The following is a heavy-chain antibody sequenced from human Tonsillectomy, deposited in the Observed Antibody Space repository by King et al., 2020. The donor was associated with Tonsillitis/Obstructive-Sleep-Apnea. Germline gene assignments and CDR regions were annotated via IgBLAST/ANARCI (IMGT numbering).Heavy chain of an antibody. V-gene: IGHV4-34*01. Sequence: VQLQQWGAGLLKPSETLSLPCAVYGGSFSGYYWSWIRQPPGKGLEWIGEINHSGSTNYNPSLKSRVTISVDTSKNQFSLKLSSVTAADTAVYYCARGARRIVGANRDWYFELWGRGSLVTVSS. CDR1: GGSFSGYY. D-gene: IGHD1-26*01. CDR2: INHSGST. CDR3: ARGARRIVGANRDWYFEL. J-gene: IGHJ2*01.